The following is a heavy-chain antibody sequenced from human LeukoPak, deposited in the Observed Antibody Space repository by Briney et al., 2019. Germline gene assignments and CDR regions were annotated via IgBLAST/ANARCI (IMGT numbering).Heavy chain of an antibody. D-gene: IGHD2-2*01. CDR1: GFTFSDYA. Sequence: QPGGSLRLSCAASGFTFSDYAMSWVRRSPGKGLEWVSHISGGGEFTYYADSVKGRFTISRDSSKNTLYLQMSSLRVEDTAVYYCAKEQWSTAAAKWVYFDCWGQGILVTVSS. V-gene: IGHV3-23*01. CDR2: ISGGGEFT. CDR3: AKEQWSTAAAKWVYFDC. J-gene: IGHJ4*02.